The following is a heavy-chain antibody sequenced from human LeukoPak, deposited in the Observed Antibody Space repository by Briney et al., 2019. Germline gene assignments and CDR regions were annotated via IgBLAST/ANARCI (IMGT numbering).Heavy chain of an antibody. D-gene: IGHD1-26*01. CDR2: INPTGGST. CDR3: ARDNSVGDNAWWFDP. CDR1: GYTFTSYY. J-gene: IGHJ5*02. V-gene: IGHV1-46*01. Sequence: ASVKVSCKASGYTFTSYYMHWVRQAPGQGLEWMGLINPTGGSTGYAQKFQGRVNMTRDMSTSTDYMELSSLRSEDKAIYYCARDNSVGDNAWWFDPWGQGTLVTVSS.